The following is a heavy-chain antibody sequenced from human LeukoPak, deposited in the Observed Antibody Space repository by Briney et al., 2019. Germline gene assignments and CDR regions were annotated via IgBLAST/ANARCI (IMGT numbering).Heavy chain of an antibody. Sequence: SETLSLTCTVSGGSISSSSYYWGWIRQPPREGLEWIGSISYSGSTYYNPSLKSRVTISVDPSKNQFSLKLSSVAAADTAVYYCARSVTIFGVVGWFDPWGQGTLVTVSS. CDR3: ARSVTIFGVVGWFDP. CDR2: ISYSGST. D-gene: IGHD3-3*01. V-gene: IGHV4-39*01. CDR1: GGSISSSSYY. J-gene: IGHJ5*02.